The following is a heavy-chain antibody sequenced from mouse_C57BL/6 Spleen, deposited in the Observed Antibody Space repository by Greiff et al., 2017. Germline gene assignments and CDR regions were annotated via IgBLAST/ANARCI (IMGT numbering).Heavy chain of an antibody. CDR2: ISSGGDYI. CDR1: GFTFSSYA. J-gene: IGHJ3*01. CDR3: TRENYDCPVAY. V-gene: IGHV5-9-1*02. D-gene: IGHD2-4*01. Sequence: DVQLVESGEGLVKPGGSLKLSCAASGFTFSSYAMSWVRQTPEKRLEWVAYISSGGDYIYYADTVKGRFTISRDNARNTLDLQMSSLKSEDTAMYYCTRENYDCPVAYWGQGTLVTVSA.